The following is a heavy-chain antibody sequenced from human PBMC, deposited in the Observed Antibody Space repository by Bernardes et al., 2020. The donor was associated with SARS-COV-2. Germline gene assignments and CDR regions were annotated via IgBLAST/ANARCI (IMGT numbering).Heavy chain of an antibody. J-gene: IGHJ4*02. Sequence: GGSLRLSCAASGFTFSNYAMSWVRQAPGKGPEWVSGVSRSGGGTYYADSVKGRFTISRDNPKNTLYLQMNSLRVEDTAIYFCAKDPYADPGSNFDYWGQGTLVTVSS. CDR3: AKDPYADPGSNFDY. CDR1: GFTFSNYA. CDR2: VSRSGGGT. D-gene: IGHD1-26*01. V-gene: IGHV3-23*01.